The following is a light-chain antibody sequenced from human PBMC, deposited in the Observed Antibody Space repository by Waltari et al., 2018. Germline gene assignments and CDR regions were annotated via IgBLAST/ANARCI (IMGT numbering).Light chain of an antibody. J-gene: IGLJ3*02. CDR2: DVH. CDR1: SNDVGGYNY. Sequence: SALTQPASVSGAPGQSITIPCPGISNDVGGYNYVSWYQQHPGKAPKPIIYDVHNRPSGISYRFSGSKSGDTASLTISGLQPEDEADYYCSSCASTIPLGVFGGGTKLTVL. V-gene: IGLV2-14*01. CDR3: SSCASTIPLGV.